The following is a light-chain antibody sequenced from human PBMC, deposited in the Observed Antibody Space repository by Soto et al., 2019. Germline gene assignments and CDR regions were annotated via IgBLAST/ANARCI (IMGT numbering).Light chain of an antibody. J-gene: IGKJ5*01. CDR1: QDVGNR. Sequence: AIQLTQSPSSLSASVGDRVIITCRASQDVGNRLNWYHQTPGKPPKLLVSNVSNLEGGVPSRNSGSGFGTDFTLTISSLQPEDFGTYHCQQFMSYPLTVGQGTRLDIK. CDR2: NVS. V-gene: IGKV1-13*02. CDR3: QQFMSYPLT.